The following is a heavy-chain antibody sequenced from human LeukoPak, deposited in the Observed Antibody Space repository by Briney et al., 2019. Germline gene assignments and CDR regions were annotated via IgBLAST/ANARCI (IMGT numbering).Heavy chain of an antibody. D-gene: IGHD3-9*01. CDR1: GYTFTSYG. V-gene: IGHV1-18*01. CDR3: ARDPVLRYFDWLLSGNYYYYYGMDV. Sequence: GASVKVSCKASGYTFTSYGISWVRQAPGQGREWMGWISAYNGNTNYAQKLQGRVTMTTDTSTSTAYMELRSLRSDDTAVYYCARDPVLRYFDWLLSGNYYYYYGMDVWGQGTTVTVSS. J-gene: IGHJ6*02. CDR2: ISAYNGNT.